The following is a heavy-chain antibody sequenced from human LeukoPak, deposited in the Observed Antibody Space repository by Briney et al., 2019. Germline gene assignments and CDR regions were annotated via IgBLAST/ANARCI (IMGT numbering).Heavy chain of an antibody. Sequence: GGSLRLSCAASGFMFSNYAMSWVRQAPGKGLEWVSGISGSGETTYYSDSEKGRFTISRDNSRNTLYLQMNSLRAEDTAVYYCAKVPVEQQLVQTYYFDYWGQGTLVTVSS. J-gene: IGHJ4*02. V-gene: IGHV3-23*01. CDR2: ISGSGETT. CDR3: AKVPVEQQLVQTYYFDY. CDR1: GFMFSNYA. D-gene: IGHD6-13*01.